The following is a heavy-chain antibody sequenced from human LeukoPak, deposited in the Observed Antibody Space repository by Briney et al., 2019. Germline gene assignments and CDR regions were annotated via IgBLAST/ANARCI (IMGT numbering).Heavy chain of an antibody. CDR1: GGSISSGGYY. V-gene: IGHV4-31*03. J-gene: IGHJ4*02. D-gene: IGHD3-22*01. Sequence: SETLSLTCTVSGGSISSGGYYWSWIRQHPGKGLEWIGYIYYSGSTYYNPSLKSRVTISVDTSKNQFSLKLSSVTAAGTAVYYCARDSSGYYSFDYWGQGTLVTVSS. CDR2: IYYSGST. CDR3: ARDSSGYYSFDY.